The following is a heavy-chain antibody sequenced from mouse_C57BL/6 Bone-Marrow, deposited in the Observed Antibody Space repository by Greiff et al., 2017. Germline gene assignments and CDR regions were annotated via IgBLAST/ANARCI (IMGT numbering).Heavy chain of an antibody. D-gene: IGHD4-1*01. CDR1: GYAFSSSW. V-gene: IGHV1-82*01. Sequence: QVQLQQSGPELVKPGASVKISCKASGYAFSSSWMNWVKQRPGKGLEWIGRIYPGDGDTNYNGKFKGKATLTADKSSSTAYMQLSSLTSEDSAVSFCARGRTGCDYWGQGTTLTVSS. J-gene: IGHJ2*01. CDR3: ARGRTGCDY. CDR2: IYPGDGDT.